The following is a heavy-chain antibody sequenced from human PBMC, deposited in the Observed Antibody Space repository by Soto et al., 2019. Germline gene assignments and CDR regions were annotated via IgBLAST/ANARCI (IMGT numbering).Heavy chain of an antibody. D-gene: IGHD2-2*01. CDR1: GGSVSPYY. CDR3: AKHRSSNADGFTLDF. Sequence: SETLSLTCSISGGSVSPYYWSWIRQPPGKGLEWIGYIYYTGNTYYNPSLESRLSMSVDTSKNQFSLRLTSVTTADTAVYYCAKHRSSNADGFTLDFWGQGTLVTVSS. V-gene: IGHV4-59*02. CDR2: IYYTGNT. J-gene: IGHJ4*02.